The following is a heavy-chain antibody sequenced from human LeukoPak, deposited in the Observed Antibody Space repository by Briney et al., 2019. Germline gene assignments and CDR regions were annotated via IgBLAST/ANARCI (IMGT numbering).Heavy chain of an antibody. Sequence: ASVKVSCKASGGTFSSYAISWVRQAPGQGLEWMGGIIPIFGTANYAQKFQGRVTITADESTSTAYMELSSLRSEDTAVYYCARLLYYDSSGYPDYWGQGTLVTVSS. CDR1: GGTFSSYA. CDR3: ARLLYYDSSGYPDY. V-gene: IGHV1-69*13. CDR2: IIPIFGTA. J-gene: IGHJ4*02. D-gene: IGHD3-22*01.